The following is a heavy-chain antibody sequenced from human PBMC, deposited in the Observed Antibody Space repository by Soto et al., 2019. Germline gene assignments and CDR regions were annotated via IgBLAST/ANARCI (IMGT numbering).Heavy chain of an antibody. CDR1: GFTFSSYA. V-gene: IGHV3-30-3*01. CDR3: ARDGIVGATHAFDI. D-gene: IGHD1-26*01. Sequence: GGSLRLSCAASGFTFSSYAMHWVRQAPGKGLEWVAVISYDGSNKYYADSVKGRFTISRDNSKNTLYLQMNSLRAEDTAVYYCARDGIVGATHAFDIWGQGTMVTV. J-gene: IGHJ3*02. CDR2: ISYDGSNK.